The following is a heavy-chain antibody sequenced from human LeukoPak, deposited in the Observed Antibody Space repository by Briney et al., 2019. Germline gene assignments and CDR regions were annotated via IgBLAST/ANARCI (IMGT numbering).Heavy chain of an antibody. V-gene: IGHV1-18*01. CDR3: ARSRYFDWSPHNYFDY. CDR1: GYTFTNYG. Sequence: ASVKVSCKASGYTFTNYGISWVRQAPGQGLEWMGWISAYNGNTNYAQKLQGRVTMTTDTSTSTAYMELRSLRSDDTAVYYCARSRYFDWSPHNYFDYWGQGTLVTVSS. D-gene: IGHD3-9*01. CDR2: ISAYNGNT. J-gene: IGHJ4*02.